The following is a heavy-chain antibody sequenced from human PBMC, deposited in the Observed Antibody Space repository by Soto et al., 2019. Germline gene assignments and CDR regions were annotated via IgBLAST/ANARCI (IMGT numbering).Heavy chain of an antibody. CDR1: GYTFTSYG. CDR2: ISAYNGNT. CDR3: ASSERYFDWLLDY. Sequence: QFQLVQPGAEVKKPGASVKVSCKAPGYTFTSYGIIWVRQAPGQGLEWRGWISAYNGNTNYAQKLEGRITMTTDTSTSAAYMEMRSLRSDDTAVYCCASSERYFDWLLDYWGQGTLVTVSS. V-gene: IGHV1-18*01. D-gene: IGHD3-9*01. J-gene: IGHJ4*02.